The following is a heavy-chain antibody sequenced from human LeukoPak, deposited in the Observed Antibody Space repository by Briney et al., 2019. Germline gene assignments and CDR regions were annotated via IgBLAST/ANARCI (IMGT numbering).Heavy chain of an antibody. CDR2: ISYDGSNK. CDR3: ARDLNVLRFDY. J-gene: IGHJ4*02. CDR1: GFTFSSYA. D-gene: IGHD6-6*01. Sequence: TGGSLRLSCAASGFTFSSYAMHWVRQAPGKGLEWVAVISYDGSNKYYADSVKGRFTISRDNSKNTLYLQMNSLRAEDTAVYYCARDLNVLRFDYWGQGTLVTVSS. V-gene: IGHV3-30*04.